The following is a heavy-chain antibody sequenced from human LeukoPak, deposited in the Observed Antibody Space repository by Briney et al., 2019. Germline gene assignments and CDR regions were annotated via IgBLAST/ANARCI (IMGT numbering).Heavy chain of an antibody. CDR2: INDNGGGT. D-gene: IGHD6-6*01. V-gene: IGHV3-23*01. J-gene: IGHJ4*02. Sequence: GGSLRLSCAASGFIFSRYAMSWVRQAPGKGLEWVSDINDNGGGTFYADSVKGRFTVSRDNSKNTLYMQMNSLRGGDTAVYRCAKKLGSSPGDFFDYWGQGTLVTVSS. CDR1: GFIFSRYA. CDR3: AKKLGSSPGDFFDY.